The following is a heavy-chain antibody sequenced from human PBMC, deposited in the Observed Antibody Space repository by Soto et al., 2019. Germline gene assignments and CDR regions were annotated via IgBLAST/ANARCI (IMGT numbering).Heavy chain of an antibody. CDR3: ARWSCIAVPGAPGFDY. Sequence: PSETLSLTCTISGGSISNYYWSWIRQPPGKGLEWIGYIYYSGNTNYNPSIKSRLTISVDTSKNQFSLKLTSVTAADTVVYYCARWSCIAVPGAPGFDYWGQGTLVTVSS. CDR2: IYYSGNT. D-gene: IGHD6-19*01. CDR1: GGSISNYY. V-gene: IGHV4-59*08. J-gene: IGHJ4*02.